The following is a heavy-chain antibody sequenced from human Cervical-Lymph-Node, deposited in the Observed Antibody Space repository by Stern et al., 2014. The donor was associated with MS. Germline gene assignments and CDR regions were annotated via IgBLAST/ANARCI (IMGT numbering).Heavy chain of an antibody. J-gene: IGHJ4*02. D-gene: IGHD4-17*01. CDR1: GFTFDDYA. CDR3: AKGDGPGTVTTYDFDY. V-gene: IGHV3-9*01. CDR2: IIWNSGSI. Sequence: EVQLVASGGGLVQPGRSLRLSCAASGFTFDDYAMHWVRQAPGKGLEWVSGIIWNSGSIGYADSVKGRFTISRDNAKNSLYLQMNSLRAEDTALYYCAKGDGPGTVTTYDFDYWGQGTLVTVSS.